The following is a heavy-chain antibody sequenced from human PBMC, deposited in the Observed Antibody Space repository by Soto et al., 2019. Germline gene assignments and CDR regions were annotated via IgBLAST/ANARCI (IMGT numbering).Heavy chain of an antibody. Sequence: GESLKISCAASGFTFSSYAMHWVRQAPGKGLEWVAVIWFDGSNKFYADSVKGRFTISRDNSKNTLHLQMNSLRAEDTAIYYCARGLSTTTEQGYDAFDIWGQGTMVTVSS. CDR3: ARGLSTTTEQGYDAFDI. CDR1: GFTFSSYA. CDR2: IWFDGSNK. D-gene: IGHD1-1*01. V-gene: IGHV3-33*01. J-gene: IGHJ3*02.